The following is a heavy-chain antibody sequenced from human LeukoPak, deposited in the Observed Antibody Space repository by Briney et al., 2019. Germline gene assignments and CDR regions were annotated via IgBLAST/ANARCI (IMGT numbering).Heavy chain of an antibody. CDR3: ARGGVGYNYWYFDL. J-gene: IGHJ2*01. D-gene: IGHD5-24*01. Sequence: PSETLSLTCAVSGGSISSSSYYWGWIRQPPGKGLEWIGTIYYSGSTYYNPSLKSRVTISVDTSKNQFSLRLSSVTAADTAVYYCARGGVGYNYWYFDLWGRGTLVTVSS. CDR1: GGSISSSSYY. V-gene: IGHV4-39*07. CDR2: IYYSGST.